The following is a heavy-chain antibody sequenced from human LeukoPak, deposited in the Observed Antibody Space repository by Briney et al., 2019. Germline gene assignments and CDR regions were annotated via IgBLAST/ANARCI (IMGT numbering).Heavy chain of an antibody. Sequence: GGSLRLSCAASGNYWMHWVRQAPGKGLVRVSHINSDGSWTSYADSVKSRFTISKDNAKNTVYLQMNNLRAEDTAVYYCVSLYETYWGRGTLVTVSS. D-gene: IGHD2/OR15-2a*01. CDR1: GNYW. J-gene: IGHJ4*02. V-gene: IGHV3-74*01. CDR2: INSDGSWT. CDR3: VSLYETY.